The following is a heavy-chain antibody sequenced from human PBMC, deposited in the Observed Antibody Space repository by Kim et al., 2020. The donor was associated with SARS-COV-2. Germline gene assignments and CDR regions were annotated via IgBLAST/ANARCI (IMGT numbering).Heavy chain of an antibody. J-gene: IGHJ4*02. CDR3: AREVPPPPGAVQYSSGWQD. CDR1: GYSFTSYW. V-gene: IGHV5-51*01. D-gene: IGHD6-19*01. Sequence: GASLKISCKGSGYSFTSYWIGWVRQMPGKGLEWMGIIYPGDSDTRYSPSFQGQVTISADKSISTAYLQWSSLKASDTAMYYCAREVPPPPGAVQYSSGWQDWGQGTLVTVSS. CDR2: IYPGDSDT.